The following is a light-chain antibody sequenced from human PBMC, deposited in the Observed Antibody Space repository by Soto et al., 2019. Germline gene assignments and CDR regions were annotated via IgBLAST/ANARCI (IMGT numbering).Light chain of an antibody. J-gene: IGLJ3*02. CDR3: SVWDDSLTGPV. V-gene: IGLV1-44*01. CDR2: SND. Sequence: QAVLTQPPSVSGTPGQRVTISCSGSSSNIGSNTVNWYQQLPGAAPKLLIYSNDQRPSGVPDRFSDSKSGTSASRAISGLQSEDEAVYYCSVWDDSLTGPVFGGGTKLTVL. CDR1: SSNIGSNT.